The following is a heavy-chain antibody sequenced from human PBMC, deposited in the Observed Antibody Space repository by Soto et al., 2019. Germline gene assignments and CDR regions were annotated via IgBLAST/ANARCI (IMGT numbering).Heavy chain of an antibody. CDR1: GGTFSSYA. CDR2: IIPIFGTA. D-gene: IGHD3-3*01. J-gene: IGHJ6*02. CDR3: ARGALDFWSGYYSPEYYYYGMDV. Sequence: GASVKVSCKASGGTFSSYAISWVRQAPGQGLEWMGGIIPIFGTANYAQKFQGRVTITADESTSTAYMELSSLRSEDTAVYYCARGALDFWSGYYSPEYYYYGMDVWGQGTTVTVSS. V-gene: IGHV1-69*13.